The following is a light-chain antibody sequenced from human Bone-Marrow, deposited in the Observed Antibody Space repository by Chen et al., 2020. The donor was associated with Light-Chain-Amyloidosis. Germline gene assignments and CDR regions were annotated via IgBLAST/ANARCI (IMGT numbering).Light chain of an antibody. J-gene: IGLJ1*01. CDR2: EIT. CDR3: SSYTITNTLV. V-gene: IGLV2-14*01. CDR1: RSDVGGDTH. Sequence: QPALTKPASVSGPPGQPLTIPCTGTRSDVGGDTHLSWYQQHPDKAPQLMIYEITKRPSWVPDRFSGSKSDNTASLTISGLQTEDEADYFCSSYTITNTLVFGSGTRVTVL.